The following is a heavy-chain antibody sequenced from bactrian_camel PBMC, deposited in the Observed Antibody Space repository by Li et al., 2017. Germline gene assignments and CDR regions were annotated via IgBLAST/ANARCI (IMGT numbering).Heavy chain of an antibody. D-gene: IGHD1*01. Sequence: HVQLVESGGGSVQAGGSLRLSCVASGYTSKSAFMGWFRQAPGKDREAVAAIGTDDGRTYYADSAKGRFTISRGNTMNAAYLQMDSLKSDDTAQYYCVALAWGFNYWGQGTQVTVS. V-gene: IGHV3S54*01. CDR1: GYTSKSAF. CDR3: VALAWGFNY. CDR2: IGTDDGRT. J-gene: IGHJ4*01.